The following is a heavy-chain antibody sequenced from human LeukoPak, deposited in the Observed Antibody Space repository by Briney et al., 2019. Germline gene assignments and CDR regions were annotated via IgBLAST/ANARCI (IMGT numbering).Heavy chain of an antibody. Sequence: ASVKVSCKASGYTFTGYYMHWVRQAPGQGLEWMGWMNPNSGNTGYAQKFQGRVTMTRNTSISTAYMELSSLRSEDTAVYYCARVGGDWNDDYWGQGTLVTVSS. J-gene: IGHJ4*02. CDR1: GYTFTGYY. D-gene: IGHD1-1*01. CDR2: MNPNSGNT. V-gene: IGHV1-8*02. CDR3: ARVGGDWNDDY.